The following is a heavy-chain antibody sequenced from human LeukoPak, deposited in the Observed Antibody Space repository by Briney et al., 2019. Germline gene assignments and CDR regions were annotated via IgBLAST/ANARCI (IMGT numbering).Heavy chain of an antibody. CDR3: ASESIAARRGFH. CDR2: INHSGST. V-gene: IGHV4-31*03. D-gene: IGHD6-6*01. Sequence: PSQTLSLTCTVSGGSISSGGYYWSWIRQHPGKGLEWIGEINHSGSTNYNPSLKSRVTISVDTSKNQFSLKLSSVTAADTAVYYCASESIAARRGFHWGQGTLVTVSS. CDR1: GGSISSGGYY. J-gene: IGHJ4*02.